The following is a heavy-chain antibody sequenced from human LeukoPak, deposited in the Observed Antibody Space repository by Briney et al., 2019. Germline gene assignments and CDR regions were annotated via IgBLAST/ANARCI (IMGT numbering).Heavy chain of an antibody. Sequence: GGSLRLSCAASGFTFSYYGMHWVRPAPGKGLEWVAFIRYDGNDKFYAESVKGRFTISRDTSRNTLYLQMNSLRPEDTAVYYCAKDLMRDRWFGESWGQGTLVTVSS. J-gene: IGHJ5*02. V-gene: IGHV3-30*02. CDR1: GFTFSYYG. D-gene: IGHD3-10*01. CDR3: AKDLMRDRWFGES. CDR2: IRYDGNDK.